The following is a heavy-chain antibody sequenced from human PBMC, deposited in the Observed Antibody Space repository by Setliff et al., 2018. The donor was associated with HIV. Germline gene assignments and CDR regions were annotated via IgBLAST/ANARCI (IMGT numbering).Heavy chain of an antibody. CDR3: AKSALLWFGTSNWFDS. J-gene: IGHJ5*01. CDR2: ISGSGGST. CDR1: GFTFNAFG. V-gene: IGHV3-23*01. Sequence: QPGGSLRLSCAASGFTFNAFGMNWVRQAPGKGPEWVSAISGSGGSTYYADSVKGRFTVSRDNSRSTLYLQMNNLRAEDTAVYHCAKSALLWFGTSNWFDSWGQGTLVTVSS. D-gene: IGHD3-10*01.